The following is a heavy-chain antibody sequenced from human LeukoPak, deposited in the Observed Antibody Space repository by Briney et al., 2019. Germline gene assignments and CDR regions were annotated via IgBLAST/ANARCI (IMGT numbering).Heavy chain of an antibody. D-gene: IGHD3-3*02. V-gene: IGHV4-39*01. CDR2: IYYSGIT. Sequence: SETLSLTCTVSGGSISSSSYYWGWIRQPPGKGLEWIGTIYYSGITYYNPSLKSRVTISVDTSKNQFSLKLSSVTAADTAVYYCARGRISAQFFDCWGQGTLVTVSS. CDR1: GGSISSSSYY. J-gene: IGHJ4*02. CDR3: ARGRISAQFFDC.